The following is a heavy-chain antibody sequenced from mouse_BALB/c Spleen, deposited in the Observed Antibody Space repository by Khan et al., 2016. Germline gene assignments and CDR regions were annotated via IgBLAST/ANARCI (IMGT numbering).Heavy chain of an antibody. J-gene: IGHJ3*01. Sequence: QVQLQQSGAELAKPGASVKMSCKASGYTFTSYWMHWVKQRPGQGLEWIGYINPNTGYTEFIQKFKDKATLTADKSSSTVYMQLSSLTSEDSAVYYCASWDMITTFAYWGQGTLVTVSA. V-gene: IGHV1-7*01. CDR3: ASWDMITTFAY. CDR2: INPNTGYT. CDR1: GYTFTSYW. D-gene: IGHD2-4*01.